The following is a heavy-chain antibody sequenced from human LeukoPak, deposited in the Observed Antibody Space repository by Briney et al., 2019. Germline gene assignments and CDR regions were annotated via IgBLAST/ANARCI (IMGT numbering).Heavy chain of an antibody. CDR3: AAYDFWSGIAVDY. CDR1: GFAFSNYN. D-gene: IGHD3-3*01. Sequence: GGSLRLSCAASGFAFSNYNMNWVRQAPGKGLEWVSSISSSSSYIYYADSVKGRFTISRDNAKNSLYLQINSLRAEDTAVYYCAAYDFWSGIAVDYWGQGTLVTVSS. V-gene: IGHV3-21*01. J-gene: IGHJ4*02. CDR2: ISSSSSYI.